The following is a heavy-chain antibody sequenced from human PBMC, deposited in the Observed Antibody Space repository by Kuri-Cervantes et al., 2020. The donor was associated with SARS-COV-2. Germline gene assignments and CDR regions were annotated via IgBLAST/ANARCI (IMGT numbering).Heavy chain of an antibody. CDR3: ARPHYSSSSGYYYYYGMDV. D-gene: IGHD6-6*01. J-gene: IGHJ6*01. Sequence: GESLKISCAASGFTFSSYAMHWVRQAPGKGLEWVAVISYDGSNKYYADSVKGRFTISRDNSKNTLYLQMNSLRAEDTAVYYCARPHYSSSSGYYYYYGMDVWGQGNTVTGSS. CDR2: ISYDGSNK. CDR1: GFTFSSYA. V-gene: IGHV3-30*01.